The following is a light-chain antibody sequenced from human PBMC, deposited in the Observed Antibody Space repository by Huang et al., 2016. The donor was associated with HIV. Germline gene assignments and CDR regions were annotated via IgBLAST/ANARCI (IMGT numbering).Light chain of an antibody. Sequence: EIVLTQSPATLSVSPVDRATLSCRASQSVSSNLAWHQQKPGQAPRLLIYGASTRATAIPARFSGSGSGTEFTLTISSLQSEDIAVYYCQQYNNWPLSFGGGTKVEIK. CDR1: QSVSSN. V-gene: IGKV3-15*01. CDR2: GAS. CDR3: QQYNNWPLS. J-gene: IGKJ4*01.